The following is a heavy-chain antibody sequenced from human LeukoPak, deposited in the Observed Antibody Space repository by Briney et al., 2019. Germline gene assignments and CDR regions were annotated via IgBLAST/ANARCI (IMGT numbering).Heavy chain of an antibody. D-gene: IGHD1-26*01. CDR1: GGSFSGYY. CDR2: IYYSGST. Sequence: SETLSLTCAVYGGSFSGYYWSWIRQPPGKGLEWIGYIYYSGSTNYNPSLKSRVTISVDTSKNQFSLKLSSVTAADTAVYYCARDGIHRGFDLWGRGTLVTVSS. V-gene: IGHV4-59*01. J-gene: IGHJ2*01. CDR3: ARDGIHRGFDL.